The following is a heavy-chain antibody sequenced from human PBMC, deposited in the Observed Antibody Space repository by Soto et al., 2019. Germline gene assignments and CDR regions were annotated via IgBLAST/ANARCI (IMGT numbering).Heavy chain of an antibody. D-gene: IGHD3-22*01. CDR2: ISYDGSNK. Sequence: QVQLVESGGGVVQPGRSLRLSCAASGFTFSSYAMHWVRQAPGKGLEWVAVISYDGSNKYYADSVKGRFTISRDNSKNTLYLQMNSLRAEDTAVYYCARPPTITMIVVVNWYFDLWGRGTLVTVSS. CDR3: ARPPTITMIVVVNWYFDL. V-gene: IGHV3-30-3*01. J-gene: IGHJ2*01. CDR1: GFTFSSYA.